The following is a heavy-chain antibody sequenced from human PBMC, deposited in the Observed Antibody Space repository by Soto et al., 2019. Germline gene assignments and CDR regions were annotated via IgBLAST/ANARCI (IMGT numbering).Heavy chain of an antibody. D-gene: IGHD5-18*01. Sequence: GGSLRLSCAASGFTFSSYGMHWVRQAPGKGLEWVAVIWYDGSNKYYADSVKGRFTISGDNSKNTLYLQMNSLRAEDTAVYYCARDVDTAQRPPGAFDIWGQGTMVTVSS. CDR1: GFTFSSYG. CDR3: ARDVDTAQRPPGAFDI. J-gene: IGHJ3*02. CDR2: IWYDGSNK. V-gene: IGHV3-33*01.